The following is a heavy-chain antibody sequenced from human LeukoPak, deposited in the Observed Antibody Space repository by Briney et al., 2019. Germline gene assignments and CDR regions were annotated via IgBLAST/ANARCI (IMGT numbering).Heavy chain of an antibody. CDR2: ISGSGGST. V-gene: IGHV3-23*01. D-gene: IGHD4-17*01. CDR1: GSTFSSYA. CDR3: ALDYGDYVGYFDY. J-gene: IGHJ4*02. Sequence: GSLRLSCAASGSTFSSYAMSWVRQAPGKGLEWVSAISGSGGSTYYADSVKGRFTISRDNSKNTLYLQMNSLRAEDTAVYYCALDYGDYVGYFDYWGQGTLVTVSS.